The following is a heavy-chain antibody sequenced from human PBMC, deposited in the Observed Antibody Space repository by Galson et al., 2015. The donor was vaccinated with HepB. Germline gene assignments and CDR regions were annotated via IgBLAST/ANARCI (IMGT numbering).Heavy chain of an antibody. CDR1: GYTFTAFW. J-gene: IGHJ4*02. V-gene: IGHV5-10-1*01. D-gene: IGHD3-10*01. CDR3: ASRHSYFRSGTWYNVSDY. Sequence: QSGAEVKKPGESLRISFKATGYTFTAFWITWVRQIPGKGLVSTGTIDPSDSYTDYTPSFRGHVTFSPDKSITTAYLQWSSLKASHTAMYYCASRHSYFRSGTWYNVSDYWGQGTLVTVSS. CDR2: IDPSDSYT.